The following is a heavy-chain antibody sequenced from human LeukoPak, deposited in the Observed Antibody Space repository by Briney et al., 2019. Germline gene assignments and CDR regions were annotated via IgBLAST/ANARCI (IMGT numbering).Heavy chain of an antibody. D-gene: IGHD7-27*01. CDR1: GDSVSSGSAA. CDR2: TYYNSKWYN. V-gene: IGHV6-1*01. CDR3: AGLSWGSKAFDI. J-gene: IGHJ3*02. Sequence: PSQTLSLTCAISGDSVSSGSAAWNWIRQSPSRGLEWLGRTYYNSKWYNDYAVSVKSRMTFNPDTSKDQFSLHLNSVTPEDTAVYYCAGLSWGSKAFDIWGQGTMVTVSS.